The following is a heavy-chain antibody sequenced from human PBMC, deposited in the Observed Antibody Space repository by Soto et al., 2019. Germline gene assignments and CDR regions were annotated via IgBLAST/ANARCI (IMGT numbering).Heavy chain of an antibody. D-gene: IGHD4-17*01. J-gene: IGHJ4*02. Sequence: GGSLRLSCAASGFTFSIYWMTWVRQAPGKGLEWVANINQDGSEKYYVDSVKGRFTISRDNAKNSLYLQMNSLRVEDTAVYYCARHDYGDYLYWGQGTLVTVSS. CDR3: ARHDYGDYLY. V-gene: IGHV3-7*01. CDR2: INQDGSEK. CDR1: GFTFSIYW.